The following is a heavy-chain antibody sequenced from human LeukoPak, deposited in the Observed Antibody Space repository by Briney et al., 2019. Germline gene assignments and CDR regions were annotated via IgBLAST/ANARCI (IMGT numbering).Heavy chain of an antibody. CDR3: AGSRVGYSGYYFDY. D-gene: IGHD1-26*01. CDR2: ISSSSSYI. J-gene: IGHJ4*02. Sequence: GGSLRLSCAASGFTFSSYSMNWVRQAPGKGLEWVSSISSSSSYIYYADSVKGRFTISRDNAKNSLYLQMNSLRAEDTAVYYCAGSRVGYSGYYFDYWGQGTLVTVSS. V-gene: IGHV3-21*01. CDR1: GFTFSSYS.